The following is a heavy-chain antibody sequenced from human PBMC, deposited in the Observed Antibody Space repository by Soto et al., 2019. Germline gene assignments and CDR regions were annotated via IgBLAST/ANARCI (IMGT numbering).Heavy chain of an antibody. D-gene: IGHD2-8*01. J-gene: IGHJ4*02. Sequence: SETLSLTCTFSVGSISSGGYYWSWMRQHPWKGLEWIGYIYYSGSTYYNPSLKSRVTISVDTSKNQFSLKLSSVTAADTAVYYCARGAPMYGYGTKGVSDFEYWGQGTLVNVSS. CDR2: IYYSGST. V-gene: IGHV4-31*03. CDR1: VGSISSGGYY. CDR3: ARGAPMYGYGTKGVSDFEY.